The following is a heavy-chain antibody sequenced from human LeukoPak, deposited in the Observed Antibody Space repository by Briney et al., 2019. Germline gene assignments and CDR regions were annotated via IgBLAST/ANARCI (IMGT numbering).Heavy chain of an antibody. Sequence: GGSLRLFCAASGFTFSTYAMHWVRQEPGKRLEYVAAISTNGDGTYYANSVRGRFTISRDNSKNTLYLQMGSLRAEDMAVYYCARYSGSCYNSWGQGTLVTVSS. CDR3: ARYSGSCYNS. CDR2: ISTNGDGT. CDR1: GFTFSTYA. D-gene: IGHD2-15*01. V-gene: IGHV3-64*01. J-gene: IGHJ4*02.